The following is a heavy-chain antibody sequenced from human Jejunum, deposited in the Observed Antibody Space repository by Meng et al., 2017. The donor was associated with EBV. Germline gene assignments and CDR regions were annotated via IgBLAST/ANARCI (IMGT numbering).Heavy chain of an antibody. J-gene: IGHJ4*02. CDR1: GDSCSTDTW. CDR3: ARASWERLLEY. D-gene: IGHD1-26*01. Sequence: QVQLQESGPRLVNPSGTLSITCGVSGDSCSTDTWWSWVRQSPGKGLEWIGETSHRGITYYNPSLESRVTISIDTSKSQFSLRLRSVTAADTAVYYCARASWERLLEYWGQGTLVTVSS. V-gene: IGHV4-4*02. CDR2: TSHRGIT.